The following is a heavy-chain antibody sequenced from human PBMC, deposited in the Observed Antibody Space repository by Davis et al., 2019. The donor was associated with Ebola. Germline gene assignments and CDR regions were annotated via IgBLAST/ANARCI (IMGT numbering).Heavy chain of an antibody. D-gene: IGHD3-16*01. CDR2: INHIGST. CDR3: ARGLAGRRMGD. CDR1: GFTFSTYW. Sequence: ASLNISCAASGFTFSTYWMNWVRQAPGKGLEWIGEINHIGSTAYDPSLKSRVTISVDTSKNQFSLKLSSVTAADTAVYYCARGLAGRRMGDWGQGTLVTVSS. J-gene: IGHJ4*02. V-gene: IGHV4-34*01.